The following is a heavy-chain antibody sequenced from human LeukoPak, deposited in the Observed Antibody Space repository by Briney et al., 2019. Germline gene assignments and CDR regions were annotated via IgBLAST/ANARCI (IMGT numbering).Heavy chain of an antibody. CDR3: ARVTDPRYNWFDP. CDR1: GGSISSYY. V-gene: IGHV4-4*07. J-gene: IGHJ5*02. D-gene: IGHD2-21*02. Sequence: PSETLSLTCTVSGGSISSYYWTWIRQPAGEGPEWIGRIHASGSTNYNPSLKSRVNMSVDTSKNQFSLRLNSVTAADTAVYYCARVTDPRYNWFDPWGQGTLVTVSP. CDR2: IHASGST.